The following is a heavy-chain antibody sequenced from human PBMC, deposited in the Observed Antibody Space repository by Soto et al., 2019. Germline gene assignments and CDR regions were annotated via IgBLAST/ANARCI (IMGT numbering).Heavy chain of an antibody. J-gene: IGHJ4*02. Sequence: QVQLVQSGAEVKKPGSSVKVSCKASGGTFRSYAISWVRQAPGQGLEWMGGILPIFGTANYAPKFQGRVTSTADETTSTADIELSSLRAEDTAVYYCAGTGVVNTIAAAGGNVDYWGQGTLVPVSS. CDR3: AGTGVVNTIAAAGGNVDY. CDR1: GGTFRSYA. CDR2: ILPIFGTA. V-gene: IGHV1-69*12. D-gene: IGHD6-13*01.